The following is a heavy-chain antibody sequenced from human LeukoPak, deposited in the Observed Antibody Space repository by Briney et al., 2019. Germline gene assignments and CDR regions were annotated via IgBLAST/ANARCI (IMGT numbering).Heavy chain of an antibody. Sequence: SETLSLTCTVSGGSISSYYWSWIRQPAGKGLEWIGRIHTSGNTDYNPSLKSRVTMSVDTSKNQFSLKVRSVTVADTADYYCAREGSATARPFVSNDYWGQGILVTVSS. CDR1: GGSISSYY. J-gene: IGHJ4*02. D-gene: IGHD6-6*01. CDR3: AREGSATARPFVSNDY. CDR2: IHTSGNT. V-gene: IGHV4-4*07.